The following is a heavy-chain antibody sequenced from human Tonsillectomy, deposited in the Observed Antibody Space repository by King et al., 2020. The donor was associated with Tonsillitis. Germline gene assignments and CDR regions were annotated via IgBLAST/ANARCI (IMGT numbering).Heavy chain of an antibody. D-gene: IGHD3-3*01. CDR3: ARKGVRGGFGVVITPFDY. J-gene: IGHJ4*02. Sequence: VQLQQWGAGLLKPSETLSLTCAVYGGSFSGYYWSWIRQPPGKGLEWIGEINHSGSTNYNPSLKSRVTISVDTSKNQFSLKLGSVTAADTAVYYCARKGVRGGFGVVITPFDYWGQGTLVTVSS. CDR1: GGSFSGYY. CDR2: INHSGST. V-gene: IGHV4-34*01.